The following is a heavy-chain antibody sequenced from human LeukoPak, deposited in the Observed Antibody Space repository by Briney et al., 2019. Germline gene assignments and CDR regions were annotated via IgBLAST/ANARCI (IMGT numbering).Heavy chain of an antibody. CDR1: GYTFSSYW. CDR3: ARESKYSGYPFDY. D-gene: IGHD5-12*01. J-gene: IGHJ4*02. V-gene: IGHV3-74*01. CDR2: VNSDGSGT. Sequence: GGSLRLSCAASGYTFSSYWMHWVRQAPGKGLVWGSRVNSDGSGTTYADSVKGRFTIYRDNAKNTLYLQMYSLRAEDTAVYYCARESKYSGYPFDYWGQGTLVTVSS.